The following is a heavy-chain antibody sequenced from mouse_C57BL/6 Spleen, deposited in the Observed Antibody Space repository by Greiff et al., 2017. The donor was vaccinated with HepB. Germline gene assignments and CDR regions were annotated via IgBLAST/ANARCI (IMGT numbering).Heavy chain of an antibody. CDR2: INPNNGGT. V-gene: IGHV1-18*01. Sequence: EVQGVESGPELVKPGASVKIPCKASGYTFTDYNMDWVKQSHGKSLEWIGDINPNNGGTIYNQKFKGKATLTVDKSSSTAYMELRSLTSEDTAVYYCARRLYYGSSYWYFDVWGTGTTVTVSS. CDR1: GYTFTDYN. J-gene: IGHJ1*03. D-gene: IGHD1-1*01. CDR3: ARRLYYGSSYWYFDV.